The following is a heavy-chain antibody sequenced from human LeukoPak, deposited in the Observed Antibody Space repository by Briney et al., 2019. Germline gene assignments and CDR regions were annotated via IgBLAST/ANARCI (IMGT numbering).Heavy chain of an antibody. CDR1: GFNFSNYW. V-gene: IGHV3-7*03. CDR3: ARGTDYDASGYVGY. Sequence: GGPLRLSYAASGFNFSNYWMTWVRQTPGKGLEWVANVKQDGSEKDYVDSVKGRFTISRDNAKNSLYLQMNSLRAEDTGVYYCARGTDYDASGYVGYWGQGTLVTVSS. CDR2: VKQDGSEK. J-gene: IGHJ4*02. D-gene: IGHD3-22*01.